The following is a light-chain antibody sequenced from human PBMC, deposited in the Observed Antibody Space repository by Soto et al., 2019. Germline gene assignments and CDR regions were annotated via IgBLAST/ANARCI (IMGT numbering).Light chain of an antibody. Sequence: DIQMTQFPSTLSASVGDRVTITCRASQSIKSWLAWYQQKPGTAPRLLIYDASTLESGVPSRFSGSGSGTEFTLTISSLQPDDFATFYCQQYDDYPLTFGGGTKVDIK. V-gene: IGKV1-5*01. CDR1: QSIKSW. CDR3: QQYDDYPLT. CDR2: DAS. J-gene: IGKJ4*01.